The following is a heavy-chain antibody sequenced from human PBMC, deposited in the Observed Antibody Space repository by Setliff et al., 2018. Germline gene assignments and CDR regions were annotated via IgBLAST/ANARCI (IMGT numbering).Heavy chain of an antibody. V-gene: IGHV1-69*10. J-gene: IGHJ4*02. CDR2: IIPILGIA. Sequence: SVKVSCKASGGTFSSYATSWVRQAPGQGLEWMGGIIPILGIANYAQKFQGRVTITADESTSTAYMELSSLRSEDTAVYYCARGIEPLLPVPDYWGQGTLVTVSS. D-gene: IGHD3-10*01. CDR3: ARGIEPLLPVPDY. CDR1: GGTFSSYA.